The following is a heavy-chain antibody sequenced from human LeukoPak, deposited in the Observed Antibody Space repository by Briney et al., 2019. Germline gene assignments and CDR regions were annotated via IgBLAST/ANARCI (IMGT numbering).Heavy chain of an antibody. CDR1: GFTFSSYD. Sequence: QAGGSLRLSCAASGFTFSSYDMHWVRQAPGKGLEWVALMWFDGSIEYYADSVRGRFTISRDNSKNTLYLQMNSLRAEDTAVYYCARDYGGNSFAFDFWGQGTMVTVSS. D-gene: IGHD4-23*01. V-gene: IGHV3-33*01. J-gene: IGHJ3*01. CDR2: MWFDGSIE. CDR3: ARDYGGNSFAFDF.